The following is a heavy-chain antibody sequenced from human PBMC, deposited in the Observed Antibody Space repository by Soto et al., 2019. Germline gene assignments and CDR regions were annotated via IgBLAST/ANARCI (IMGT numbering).Heavy chain of an antibody. CDR1: GYTLTELS. CDR3: ATAFGHITIFGVVPLYYYGMDV. CDR2: FDPEDGET. Sequence: ASVKVSCKVSGYTLTELSMHWVRQAPGKGLEWMGGFDPEDGETIYAQKFQGRVTMTEDTSTDTAYMELSSLRSEDTAVYYCATAFGHITIFGVVPLYYYGMDVWGQGTLVTVSS. V-gene: IGHV1-24*01. J-gene: IGHJ6*02. D-gene: IGHD3-3*01.